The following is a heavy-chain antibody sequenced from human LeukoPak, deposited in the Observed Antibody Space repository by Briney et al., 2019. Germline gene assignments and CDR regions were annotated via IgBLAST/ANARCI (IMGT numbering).Heavy chain of an antibody. CDR1: GFTFSSYG. CDR3: AKDSGSGRIAAAGTFPFDY. CDR2: IWYDGSNK. Sequence: PGGSLRLSCAASGFTFSSYGMLWVRQAPGKWLERVAVIWYDGSNKYYADSVKGRFTISRDNSKNTLYLQMNSLRAEDTAVYYCAKDSGSGRIAAAGTFPFDYWGQGTLVTVSS. J-gene: IGHJ4*02. V-gene: IGHV3-33*06. D-gene: IGHD6-13*01.